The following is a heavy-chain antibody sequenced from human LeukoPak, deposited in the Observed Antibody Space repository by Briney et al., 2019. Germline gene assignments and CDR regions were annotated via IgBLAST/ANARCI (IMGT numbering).Heavy chain of an antibody. V-gene: IGHV4-34*01. CDR3: ARGIRRHHYGSGSYYNTGRRIGDYFDY. D-gene: IGHD3-10*01. CDR1: GASISGYY. Sequence: PSETLSLTCTVSGASISGYYWTWIRQPPGKGLEWIGEINHSGSTNYNPSLKSRVTISVDTSKNQFSLKLSSVTAADTAVYYCARGIRRHHYGSGSYYNTGRRIGDYFDYWGQGTLVTVSS. J-gene: IGHJ4*02. CDR2: INHSGST.